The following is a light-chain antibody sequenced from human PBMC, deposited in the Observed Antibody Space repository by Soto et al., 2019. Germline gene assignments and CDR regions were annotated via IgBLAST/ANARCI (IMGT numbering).Light chain of an antibody. CDR2: DAS. CDR3: QQYDDIPV. J-gene: IGKJ3*01. V-gene: IGKV1-33*01. Sequence: DIQMTQSPPSVSASVGDRVTITCQARQDIRHYLNWYQQRPGEAPNLLIYDASTLQSGVPSRFTGSGSGTIFTFTNTRLQPEDVATYYCQQYDDIPVFGPGTKV. CDR1: QDIRHY.